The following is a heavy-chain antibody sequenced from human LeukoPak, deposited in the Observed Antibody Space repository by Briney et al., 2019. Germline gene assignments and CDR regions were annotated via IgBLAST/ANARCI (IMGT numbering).Heavy chain of an antibody. V-gene: IGHV3-23*01. J-gene: IGHJ4*02. CDR2: ISGSGGST. D-gene: IGHD3/OR15-3a*01. CDR3: ARGSNYGFDLDY. Sequence: GGSLRLSCAASGFTFSSYAMSWVRQAPGKGLEWVSAISGSGGSTYYADSVKGRFTISRDNSKNTLYLQMNSLRAEDTAVYYCARGSNYGFDLDYWGQGTLVTVSS. CDR1: GFTFSSYA.